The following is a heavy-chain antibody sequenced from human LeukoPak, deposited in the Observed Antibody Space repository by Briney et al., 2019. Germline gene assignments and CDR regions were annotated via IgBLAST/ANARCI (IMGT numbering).Heavy chain of an antibody. J-gene: IGHJ2*01. CDR1: GYTFTSYA. D-gene: IGHD4-17*01. CDR2: INAGNGNT. V-gene: IGHV1-3*01. Sequence: ASVKVSCMASGYTFTSYAMHWVRQAPGQRLEWMGWINAGNGNTKYSQKFQGRVTITRDTSASTAYMELSSLRSEDTAVYYCARDRGDGDYAWYFDLWGRGTLVTVSS. CDR3: ARDRGDGDYAWYFDL.